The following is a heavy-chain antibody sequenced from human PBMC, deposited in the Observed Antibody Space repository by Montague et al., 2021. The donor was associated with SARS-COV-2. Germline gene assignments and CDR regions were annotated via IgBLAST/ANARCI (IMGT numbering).Heavy chain of an antibody. CDR1: SGSISNYY. D-gene: IGHD6-13*01. CDR3: ARVGRQQLVRLSGMDV. Sequence: SETLSLTCTVSSGSISNYYWSWIRQSPGKGLEWIGYISGSGLTTDNPSFRSRVTISVGASGNQFSLKLSSVTAADTAVYYCARVGRQQLVRLSGMDVWGQGTTVTVSS. V-gene: IGHV4-59*12. J-gene: IGHJ6*02. CDR2: ISGSGLT.